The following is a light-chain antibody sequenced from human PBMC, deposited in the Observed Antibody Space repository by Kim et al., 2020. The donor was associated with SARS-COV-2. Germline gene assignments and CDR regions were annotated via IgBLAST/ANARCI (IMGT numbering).Light chain of an antibody. CDR3: QAWDSGIVV. CDR1: NLGDKF. CDR2: KDS. Sequence: SYELTQPPSVSVSPGQTATITCSGDNLGDKFACWYQQKPGQSPVLVIYKDSKRPSGIPERFSGSNSGNTATLTISGTQAMDEADYYCQAWDSGIVVFGGGTQLTVL. J-gene: IGLJ3*02. V-gene: IGLV3-1*01.